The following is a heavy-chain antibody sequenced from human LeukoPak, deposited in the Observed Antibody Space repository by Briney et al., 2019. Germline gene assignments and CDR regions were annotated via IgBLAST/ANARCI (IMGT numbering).Heavy chain of an antibody. D-gene: IGHD2-21*02. V-gene: IGHV3-30*04. CDR1: GFTFSSYA. CDR3: AKSHHVTAIDY. J-gene: IGHJ4*02. CDR2: ISYDGSNK. Sequence: PGGSLRLSCAASGFTFSSYAMHWVRQAPGKGLEWVAVISYDGSNKYYADSVKGRFTISRDNSKNTLCLQMNSLRADDTAVYYCAKSHHVTAIDYWGQGTLVTVSS.